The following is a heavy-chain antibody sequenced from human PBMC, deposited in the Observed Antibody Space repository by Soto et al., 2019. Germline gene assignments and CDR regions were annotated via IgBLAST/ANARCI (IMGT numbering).Heavy chain of an antibody. D-gene: IGHD1-26*01. CDR3: ARDVTGELGDAFDL. CDR1: GFIFSSYG. Sequence: QVQLVESGGGVVQPGRSLRLSCAASGFIFSSYGMHWVRQAPGKGLEWVTVISYDGSYKIYADSVKGRFTISRDNSQNTLYLQMSSLRVEDTAVYYCARDVTGELGDAFDLWGQGTMVTVS. V-gene: IGHV3-30*03. CDR2: ISYDGSYK. J-gene: IGHJ3*01.